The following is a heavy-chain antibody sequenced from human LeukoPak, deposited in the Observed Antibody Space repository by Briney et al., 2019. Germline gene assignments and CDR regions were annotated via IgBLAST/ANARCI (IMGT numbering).Heavy chain of an antibody. CDR1: GFTFSSYD. CDR2: IWYDGSNK. D-gene: IGHD3-10*01. V-gene: IGHV3-33*01. Sequence: GGSLRLSCAASGFTFSSYDIHWVRQAPGKGLEWVAVIWYDGSNKYYADSVKGRFTISRDNPKNTLYLQMNSLRVEDTAVYYCSRYGSGRNLDYWGQGTLVTVSS. CDR3: SRYGSGRNLDY. J-gene: IGHJ4*02.